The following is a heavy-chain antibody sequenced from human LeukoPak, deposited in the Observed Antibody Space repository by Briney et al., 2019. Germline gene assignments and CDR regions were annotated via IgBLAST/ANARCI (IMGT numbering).Heavy chain of an antibody. CDR3: ARHSQAVAGLFDY. V-gene: IGHV5-51*01. J-gene: IGHJ4*02. D-gene: IGHD6-19*01. Sequence: GESLKISCQGSGYTFTNYWIGWVRQMPGKGLEWMGIIHPGDSETRYNPSFQGLVTISADKSISTAYLQWSSLKASDSAMYYCARHSQAVAGLFDYWGLGALVTVSS. CDR1: GYTFTNYW. CDR2: IHPGDSET.